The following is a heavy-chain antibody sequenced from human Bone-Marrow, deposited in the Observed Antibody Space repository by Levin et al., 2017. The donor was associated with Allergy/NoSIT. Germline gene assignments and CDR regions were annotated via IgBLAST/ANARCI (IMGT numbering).Heavy chain of an antibody. CDR3: AREAAGYSSGWYFDY. V-gene: IGHV3-23*01. D-gene: IGHD6-19*01. CDR2: ISGSGGST. CDR1: GFTFSSYA. J-gene: IGHJ4*02. Sequence: GESLKISCAASGFTFSSYAMSWVRQAPGKGLEWVSAISGSGGSTYYADSVKGRFTISRDNSKNTLYLQMNSLRAEDTAVYYCAREAAGYSSGWYFDYWGQGTLVTVSS.